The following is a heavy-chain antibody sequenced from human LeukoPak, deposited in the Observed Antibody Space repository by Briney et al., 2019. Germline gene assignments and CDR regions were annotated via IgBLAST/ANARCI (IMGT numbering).Heavy chain of an antibody. J-gene: IGHJ3*02. CDR2: ISSSGNTI. CDR3: ARDEYNWNVDAFDI. Sequence: GGSLRLSCAASGFTFSSYEMNWVRQAPGKGLEWVSYISSSGNTIYYADSVKGRFTISRDNAKNSLYLQMNSLRAEDTAVYYCARDEYNWNVDAFDIWGQGTVVTVSS. V-gene: IGHV3-48*03. D-gene: IGHD1-20*01. CDR1: GFTFSSYE.